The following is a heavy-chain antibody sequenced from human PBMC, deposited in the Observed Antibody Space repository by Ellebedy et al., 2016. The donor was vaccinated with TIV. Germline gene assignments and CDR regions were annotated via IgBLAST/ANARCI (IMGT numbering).Heavy chain of an antibody. CDR2: ISGSGGST. J-gene: IGHJ4*02. CDR1: GFTFSSYA. CDR3: AKDHEDIVVVVAANYGGYFDY. D-gene: IGHD2-15*01. Sequence: GGSLRLXCAASGFTFSSYAMSWVRQAPGKGLEWVSAISGSGGSTYYADSVKGRFTISRDNSKNTLYLQMNSLRAEDTAVYYCAKDHEDIVVVVAANYGGYFDYWGQGTLVTVSS. V-gene: IGHV3-23*01.